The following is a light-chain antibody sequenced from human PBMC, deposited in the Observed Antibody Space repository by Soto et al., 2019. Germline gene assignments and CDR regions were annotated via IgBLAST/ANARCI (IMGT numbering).Light chain of an antibody. V-gene: IGLV2-14*03. J-gene: IGLJ2*01. CDR1: SSDVGAYNY. CDR2: DVS. CDR3: SAYTSSTTLL. Sequence: QSALTQPASVSGSPGQSITISCTGTSSDVGAYNYVSWYQQHPGKAPKLMIHDVSNRPSGISNRFSGSKSGNTASLTISGLQADDEADYYCSAYTSSTTLLFGGGTKVTVL.